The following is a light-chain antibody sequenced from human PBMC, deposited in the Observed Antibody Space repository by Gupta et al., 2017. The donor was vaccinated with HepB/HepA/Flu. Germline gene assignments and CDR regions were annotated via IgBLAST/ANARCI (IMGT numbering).Light chain of an antibody. CDR2: LGS. J-gene: IGKJ3*01. CDR1: QSLLHSNGYNY. V-gene: IGKV2-28*01. Sequence: DIVMTQSPLSLPVTPGEPASISCRSSQSLLHSNGYNYLDWYLQKPGQSPQLLIYLGSMRASGVPDRFSGSGSGTDFTLKISRVEAEDVGVYYCRESLPNRRTFGDGTRVDIK. CDR3: RESLPNRRT.